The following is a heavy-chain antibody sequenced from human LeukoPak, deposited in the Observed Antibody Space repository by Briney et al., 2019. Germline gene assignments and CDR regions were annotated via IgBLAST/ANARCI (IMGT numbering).Heavy chain of an antibody. Sequence: GGSLRLSCAASGFTFSSYAMSWVRQAPGKGLEWVSGISDRGTSTYYADSVKGRFTISRDNSKNTLYLQMNSLRAEDTAVYYCAKDLEQWLALNWFDPWGQGTLVTVSS. CDR3: AKDLEQWLALNWFDP. CDR1: GFTFSSYA. V-gene: IGHV3-23*01. D-gene: IGHD6-19*01. J-gene: IGHJ5*02. CDR2: ISDRGTST.